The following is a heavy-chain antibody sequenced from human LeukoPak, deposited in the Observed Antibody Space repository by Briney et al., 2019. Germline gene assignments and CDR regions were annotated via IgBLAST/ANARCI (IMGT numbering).Heavy chain of an antibody. CDR2: ISSSSSYI. Sequence: GGSLRLSCAASGFTFSSYSMNWVRQAPGKGLEWVSSISSSSSYIYYADSVKGRFTISRDNAKNSLYLQMNSLRAEDTAVYYCARRVVPAAMNAFDIWGQGTMVTVSS. CDR1: GFTFSSYS. V-gene: IGHV3-21*01. D-gene: IGHD2-2*01. J-gene: IGHJ3*02. CDR3: ARRVVPAAMNAFDI.